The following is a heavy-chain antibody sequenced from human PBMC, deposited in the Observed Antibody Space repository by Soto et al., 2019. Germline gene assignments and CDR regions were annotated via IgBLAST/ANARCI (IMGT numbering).Heavy chain of an antibody. D-gene: IGHD6-6*01. CDR2: IVPIYGAT. CDR3: ARERSIAAQGFYGMDV. CDR1: GYTLTGLS. J-gene: IGHJ6*02. V-gene: IGHV1-24*01. Sequence: ASVKVSCKVSGYTLTGLSMHWVRQAPGKGLEWMGGIVPIYGATNYAQKFQGRVTITADESTSTAYMELSSLRSEDTAVYYCARERSIAAQGFYGMDVWGQGTTVTV.